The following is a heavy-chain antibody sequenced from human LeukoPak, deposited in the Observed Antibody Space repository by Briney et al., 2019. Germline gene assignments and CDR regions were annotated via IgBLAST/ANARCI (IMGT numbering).Heavy chain of an antibody. CDR3: ARRLGSGSPFDY. CDR1: GYSFTIYW. CDR2: IDPSDSYT. Sequence: GESLKISCKGSGYSFTIYWISWVRQMPGKGLEWMGRIDPSDSYTNYSPSFQGHVTISADKSISTAYLQWSSLKASDTAMYYCARRLGSGSPFDYWGQGTLVTFSS. V-gene: IGHV5-10-1*01. D-gene: IGHD1-26*01. J-gene: IGHJ4*02.